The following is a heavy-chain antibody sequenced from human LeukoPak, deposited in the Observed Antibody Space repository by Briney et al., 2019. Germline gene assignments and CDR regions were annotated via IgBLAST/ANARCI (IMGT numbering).Heavy chain of an antibody. CDR2: INSDGSST. Sequence: GGSLRLSCAASGFTFSSYWMHWVRQAPGKGLVWVSRINSDGSSTSYADSVKGRFTISRDNAKNTLYLQMNSLRAEDTAVYYCARGPSIVITFGGVIAAELDYWGQGTLVTVSS. D-gene: IGHD3-16*02. V-gene: IGHV3-74*01. CDR1: GFTFSSYW. J-gene: IGHJ4*02. CDR3: ARGPSIVITFGGVIAAELDY.